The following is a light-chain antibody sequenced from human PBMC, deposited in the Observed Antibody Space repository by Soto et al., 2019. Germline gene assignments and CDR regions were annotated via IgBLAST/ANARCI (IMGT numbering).Light chain of an antibody. CDR3: SSYTSSNHVV. J-gene: IGLJ2*01. CDR2: DVS. CDR1: SSDVGGYNY. V-gene: IGLV2-14*01. Sequence: QSALTQPASGSGSPGQSITISCTGTSSDVGGYNYVSWYQQHPGKAPKLMIYDVSNRPSGVSNRFSGSKSGNTASLTISGLQAEDEADYYCSSYTSSNHVVFGGGTKLTVL.